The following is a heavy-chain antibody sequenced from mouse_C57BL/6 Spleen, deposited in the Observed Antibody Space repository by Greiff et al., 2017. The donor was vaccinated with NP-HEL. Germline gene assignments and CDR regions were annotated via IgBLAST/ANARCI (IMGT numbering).Heavy chain of an antibody. CDR3: TRDQGITTVVGPWYFDV. V-gene: IGHV5-9-1*02. Sequence: EVMLVESGEGLVKPGGSLKLSCAASGFTFSSYAMSWVRQTPEKGLEWVAYISSGGGYIYYSDTVKGRFTISRDNARNTLYLQMSSLNSEDTAMYYCTRDQGITTVVGPWYFDVWGTGTTVTVSS. CDR2: ISSGGGYI. J-gene: IGHJ1*03. D-gene: IGHD1-1*01. CDR1: GFTFSSYA.